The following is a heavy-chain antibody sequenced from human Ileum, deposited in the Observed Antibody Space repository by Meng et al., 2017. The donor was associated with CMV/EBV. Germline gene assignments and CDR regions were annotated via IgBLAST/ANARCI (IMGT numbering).Heavy chain of an antibody. CDR1: GDIFTGYY. Sequence: LVQSGTQMKPHGASVKVSCKASGDIFTGYYMHWFRQAPGQGLEWMGQIRLNSGDTHYAQKFQGRVTMTRDMSIITAYMELSSLMSDDTAVYYCARENWVYDYWGQGTLVTVSS. D-gene: IGHD7-27*01. CDR2: IRLNSGDT. V-gene: IGHV1-2*06. J-gene: IGHJ4*02. CDR3: ARENWVYDY.